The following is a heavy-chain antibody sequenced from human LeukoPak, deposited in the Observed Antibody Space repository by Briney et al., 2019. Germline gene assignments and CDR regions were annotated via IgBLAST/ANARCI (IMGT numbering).Heavy chain of an antibody. J-gene: IGHJ4*02. V-gene: IGHV3-53*01. Sequence: GGSLRLSCAASGFNVTTNYMSWVRQAPGKGLEWVSVIYSGGTTYYADSVKGRFTISRDISKNTLSLQMNSLRAEDTAVYYCARGRRDGYNLGYWGQGTLVAVSS. CDR3: ARGRRDGYNLGY. CDR1: GFNVTTNY. CDR2: IYSGGTT. D-gene: IGHD5-24*01.